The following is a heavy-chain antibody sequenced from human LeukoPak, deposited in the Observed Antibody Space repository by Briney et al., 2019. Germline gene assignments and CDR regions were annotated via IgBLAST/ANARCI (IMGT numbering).Heavy chain of an antibody. D-gene: IGHD6-19*01. CDR1: GFSFGGYA. CDR3: VRGPGMAVEKRYFDY. CDR2: ISWNNGDL. Sequence: PGRSLRLSCAASGFSFGGYAMHWVRQPSGKGLEWVSGISWNNGDLHYADSVRGRFTISRDNAKNSLYLQMNSLRVEDMALYYCVRGPGMAVEKRYFDYWGQGTLVTVSS. V-gene: IGHV3-9*03. J-gene: IGHJ4*02.